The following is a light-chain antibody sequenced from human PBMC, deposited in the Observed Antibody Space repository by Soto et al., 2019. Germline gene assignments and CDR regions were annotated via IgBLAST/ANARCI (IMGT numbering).Light chain of an antibody. Sequence: DIVMTQSPDSLAVSLGERATINCKSSQSVLYSSNNKNYLAWYQQKPGQPPKLHIYWASTRESGVPDRFSGSGSGTDFTLTISSLQAEDVAVYYCQQYYSTPPLYTFGQGTKLEIK. J-gene: IGKJ2*01. CDR2: WAS. V-gene: IGKV4-1*01. CDR3: QQYYSTPPLYT. CDR1: QSVLYSSNNKNY.